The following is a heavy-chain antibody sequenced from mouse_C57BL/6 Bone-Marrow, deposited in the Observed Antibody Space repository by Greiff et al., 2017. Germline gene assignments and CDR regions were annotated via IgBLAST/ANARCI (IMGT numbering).Heavy chain of an antibody. CDR2: IHPNSGST. V-gene: IGHV1-64*01. CDR1: GYTFTSYW. J-gene: IGHJ4*01. Sequence: VQLQQPGAELVKPGASVKLSCTASGYTFTSYWMHWVKQRPGQGLEWIGMIHPNSGSTNYNEKFKSKATLTVDKSTSTAYMQLSSLTSEDSAVYYCARERCSDYVGAMDYWGQGTSVTVAS. CDR3: ARERCSDYVGAMDY. D-gene: IGHD2-13*01.